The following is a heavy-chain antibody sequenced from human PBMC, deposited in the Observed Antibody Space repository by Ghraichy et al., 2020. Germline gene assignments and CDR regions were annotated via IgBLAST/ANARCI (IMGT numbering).Heavy chain of an antibody. CDR2: IYYSGST. Sequence: SETLSLTCTVSGGSISSYYWSWIRQPPGKGLEWIGYIYYSGSTNYNPSLKSRVTISVDTSKNQFSLKLSSVTAADTAVYYCARHDSSWFDYWGQGTLVTVSS. V-gene: IGHV4-59*08. CDR3: ARHDSSWFDY. D-gene: IGHD6-13*01. J-gene: IGHJ4*02. CDR1: GGSISSYY.